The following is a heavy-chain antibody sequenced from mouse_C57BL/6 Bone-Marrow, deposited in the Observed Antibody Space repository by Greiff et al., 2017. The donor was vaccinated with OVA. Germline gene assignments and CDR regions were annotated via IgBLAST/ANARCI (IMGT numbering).Heavy chain of an antibody. CDR3: ARGYYGSSWGAWFAY. D-gene: IGHD1-1*01. V-gene: IGHV1-55*01. CDR2: IYPGSGST. Sequence: QVQLQQSGAELVKPGASVKMSCKASGYTFTSYWITWVKQRPGQGLEWIGDIYPGSGSTNYNEKFKSKATLTVDTSSSTAYMQLSSLTSEDSAVYYCARGYYGSSWGAWFAYWGQGTLVTVSA. J-gene: IGHJ3*01. CDR1: GYTFTSYW.